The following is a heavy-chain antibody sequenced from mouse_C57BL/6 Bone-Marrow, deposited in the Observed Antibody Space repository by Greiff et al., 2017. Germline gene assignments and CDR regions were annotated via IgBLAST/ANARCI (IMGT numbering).Heavy chain of an antibody. CDR1: GFTFSDYY. CDR2: ISNGGGST. V-gene: IGHV5-12*01. CDR3: ARGPY. J-gene: IGHJ3*01. Sequence: EVKLMESGGGLVQPGGSLKLSCAASGFTFSDYYMYWVRQTPEKRLEWVAYISNGGGSTYYPDTVKGRFTISRDNAKNTRYLQMSRLKSEDTAMYYCARGPYWGQGTLVTVSA.